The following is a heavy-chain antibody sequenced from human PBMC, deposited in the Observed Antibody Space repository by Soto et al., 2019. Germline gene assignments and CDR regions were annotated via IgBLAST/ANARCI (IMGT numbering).Heavy chain of an antibody. D-gene: IGHD2-15*01. Sequence: SETLSLTCTVSVGSITTGGYYWSWIRQLPGKGLEWIGHRYYSESTYYNPSLKSRVSISLDTSKNQFSLKLSFVTAADTAMYYCARTKCSGGSCYSWSLDYWGQGTPVTVSS. V-gene: IGHV4-31*03. CDR2: RYYSEST. J-gene: IGHJ4*02. CDR1: VGSITTGGYY. CDR3: ARTKCSGGSCYSWSLDY.